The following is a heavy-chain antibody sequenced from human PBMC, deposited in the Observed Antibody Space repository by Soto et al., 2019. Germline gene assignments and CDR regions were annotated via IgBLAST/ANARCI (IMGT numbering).Heavy chain of an antibody. CDR1: GFTFSSYA. V-gene: IGHV3-30-3*01. J-gene: IGHJ6*02. CDR2: ISYDGSNK. D-gene: IGHD3-22*01. CDR3: AREYHYYDSSGYYYYYYYGMDV. Sequence: SGGSLRLSCAASGFTFSSYAMHWVRQAPGKGLEWVAVISYDGSNKYYADSVKGRFTISRDNSKNTLYLQMNSLRAEDTAVYYCAREYHYYDSSGYYYYYYYGMDVWGQGTTVTVSS.